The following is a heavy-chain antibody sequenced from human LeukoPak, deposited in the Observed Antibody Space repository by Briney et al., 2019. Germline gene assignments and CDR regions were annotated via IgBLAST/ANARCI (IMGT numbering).Heavy chain of an antibody. CDR2: IYYSGST. D-gene: IGHD3-10*01. CDR3: ARHGPYYGSGTYYFDY. CDR1: GGSISSSSYY. Sequence: SETLTLTCTVSGGSISSSSYYWGWIRQPPGKGLEWIGTIYYSGSTYYNPSLKSRVTISVDTSKNQFSLKLSSVTAADTAVYYCARHGPYYGSGTYYFDYWGQGTLVTVSS. V-gene: IGHV4-39*01. J-gene: IGHJ4*02.